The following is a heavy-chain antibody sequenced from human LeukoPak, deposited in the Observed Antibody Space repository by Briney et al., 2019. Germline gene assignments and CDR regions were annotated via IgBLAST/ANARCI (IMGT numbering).Heavy chain of an antibody. J-gene: IGHJ4*02. Sequence: ASVKVSCKASGYTFTGYYMHWVRQAPGQGLEWMGWINPNSGGTNYAQKLQGRVTMTRDTSISTAYMELSRLRSDDTAVYYCAREEVSGGYSYGREFDYWGQGTLVTVSS. D-gene: IGHD5-18*01. V-gene: IGHV1-2*02. CDR1: GYTFTGYY. CDR2: INPNSGGT. CDR3: AREEVSGGYSYGREFDY.